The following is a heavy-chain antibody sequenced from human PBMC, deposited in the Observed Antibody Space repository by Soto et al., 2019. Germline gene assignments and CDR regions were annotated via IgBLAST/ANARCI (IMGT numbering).Heavy chain of an antibody. D-gene: IGHD5-12*01. CDR2: IWYDGSNK. CDR3: ARDLQMATITLYYYYGMDV. J-gene: IGHJ6*02. CDR1: GFTFSSYG. Sequence: QVQLVESGGGVVQPGRSLRLSCAASGFTFSSYGMHWVRQAPGKGLEWVAVIWYDGSNKYYADSVKGRFTISRDNSKNTLYLQMNRLRAEDTAVYYCARDLQMATITLYYYYGMDVWGQGTTVTVSS. V-gene: IGHV3-33*01.